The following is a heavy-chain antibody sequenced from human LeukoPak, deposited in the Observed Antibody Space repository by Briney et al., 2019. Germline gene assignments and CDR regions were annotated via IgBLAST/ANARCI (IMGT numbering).Heavy chain of an antibody. J-gene: IGHJ4*02. CDR1: GFNFSKYI. Sequence: GGSLRLSCAASGFNFSKYIMTWVRQAPGKGLEWVSSLTASGGNTYYADSVKGRFTISRDNSKNTLYLQMNSLRAEDTAVYYCAKGAYYYGSGSYSRVDYWGQGTLVTVSS. CDR3: AKGAYYYGSGSYSRVDY. CDR2: LTASGGNT. D-gene: IGHD3-10*01. V-gene: IGHV3-23*01.